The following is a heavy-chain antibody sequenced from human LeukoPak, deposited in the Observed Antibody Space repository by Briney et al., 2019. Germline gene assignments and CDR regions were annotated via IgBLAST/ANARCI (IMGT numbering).Heavy chain of an antibody. J-gene: IGHJ6*03. V-gene: IGHV4-31*03. CDR1: GGSISSGGYY. D-gene: IGHD2-15*01. CDR3: ARVRYCSGGSCYSPYYYYYMDV. CDR2: IYYSGST. Sequence: TLSLTCTVSGGSISSGGYYWSWIRQHPGKGLEWIGYIYYSGSTYYNLSLKSRVTISVDTSKNQFSLKLSSVTAADTAVYYCARVRYCSGGSCYSPYYYYYMDVWGKGTTVTVSS.